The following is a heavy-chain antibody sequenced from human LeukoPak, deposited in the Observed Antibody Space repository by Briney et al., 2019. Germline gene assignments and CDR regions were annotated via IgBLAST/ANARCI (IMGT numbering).Heavy chain of an antibody. J-gene: IGHJ6*02. D-gene: IGHD3-16*01. CDR1: GFTFSDSW. V-gene: IGHV3-7*01. Sequence: GWSLTLTCVACGFTFSDSWLSWVGQARGRGLDWVADIKKDGSEKEYVDSVKGRFTISRDNAKNSLFLQMDSLRAEDTAVYYCATYTNWVAGDVWGQGTTVSVSS. CDR3: ATYTNWVAGDV. CDR2: IKKDGSEK.